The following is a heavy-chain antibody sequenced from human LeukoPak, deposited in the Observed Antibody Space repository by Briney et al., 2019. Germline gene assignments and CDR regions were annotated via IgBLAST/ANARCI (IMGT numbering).Heavy chain of an antibody. D-gene: IGHD3-10*01. Sequence: GASVKVSCKASGYTFTSYGISWVRQAPGQGLEWMGWISAYNGNTNYAQKLQGRVTMTTDTSTSTAYMELRSLRSDDTAVYYCARDWAGYYGSGSPIDYWGQGTLVTVSS. CDR2: ISAYNGNT. J-gene: IGHJ4*02. CDR3: ARDWAGYYGSGSPIDY. V-gene: IGHV1-18*01. CDR1: GYTFTSYG.